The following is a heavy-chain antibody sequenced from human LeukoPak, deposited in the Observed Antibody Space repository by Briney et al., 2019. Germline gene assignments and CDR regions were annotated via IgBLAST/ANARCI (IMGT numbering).Heavy chain of an antibody. Sequence: GASVKVSCKASGYTFTCYGISWVRQAPGQGLEWMGWISAYNGNTNYAQKLQGRVTMTTDTSTSTAYMELRSLRSDDTAVYYCARGKFVVVPAASDPYYYMDVWGKGTTVTISS. V-gene: IGHV1-18*01. CDR3: ARGKFVVVPAASDPYYYMDV. CDR2: ISAYNGNT. D-gene: IGHD2-2*01. CDR1: GYTFTCYG. J-gene: IGHJ6*03.